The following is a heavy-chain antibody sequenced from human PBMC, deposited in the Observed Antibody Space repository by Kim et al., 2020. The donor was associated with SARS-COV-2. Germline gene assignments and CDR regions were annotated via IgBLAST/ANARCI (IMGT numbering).Heavy chain of an antibody. Sequence: GGSLRLSCAASGFTFSDNYMDWVRQAPGKGLEWVARIRNKANSYTTEYAASVKGRFTVSRDDSENSLYLQLNSLKTADTAVYYCATSGSYYPEYWGQGTLVTVSA. CDR3: ATSGSYYPEY. J-gene: IGHJ4*02. CDR2: IRNKANSYTT. V-gene: IGHV3-72*01. CDR1: GFTFSDNY. D-gene: IGHD3-10*01.